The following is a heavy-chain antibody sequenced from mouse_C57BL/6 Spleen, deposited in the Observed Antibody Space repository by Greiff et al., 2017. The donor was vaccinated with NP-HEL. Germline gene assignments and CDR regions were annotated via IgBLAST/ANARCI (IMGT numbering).Heavy chain of an antibody. CDR1: GFTFSDYG. CDR2: ISSGSSTI. J-gene: IGHJ3*01. D-gene: IGHD2-1*01. CDR3: ARPFYGNYVGWFAY. Sequence: DVHLVESGGGLVKPGGSLKLSCAASGFTFSDYGMHWVRQAPEKGLEWVAYISSGSSTIYYADPVKGRFTISRDNAKNTLFLKMTRLRSEDTAMYYCARPFYGNYVGWFAYWGQGTLVTVSA. V-gene: IGHV5-17*01.